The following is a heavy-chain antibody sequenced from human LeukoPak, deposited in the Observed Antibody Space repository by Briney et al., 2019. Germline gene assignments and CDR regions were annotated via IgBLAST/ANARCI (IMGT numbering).Heavy chain of an antibody. CDR3: ARDTRDRSDFWSGYYYYYYGMDV. Sequence: SSETLSLTCTVSGGSISSYYWSWIRQPPGKGLEWIGYIYYSGSTNYNPSLKSRVTISVDTSKNQFSLKLSSVTAADTAVYYCARDTRDRSDFWSGYYYYYYGMDVWGQGTTVIVSS. J-gene: IGHJ6*02. D-gene: IGHD3-3*01. CDR2: IYYSGST. CDR1: GGSISSYY. V-gene: IGHV4-59*01.